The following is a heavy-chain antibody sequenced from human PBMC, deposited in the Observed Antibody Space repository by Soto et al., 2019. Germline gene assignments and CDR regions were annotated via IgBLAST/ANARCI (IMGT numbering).Heavy chain of an antibody. CDR1: GGSISSSSYY. CDR3: ARRRVAVVDY. J-gene: IGHJ4*02. CDR2: IYYSGST. Sequence: QLQLQESGPGLVKPSETLSLTCTVSGGSISSSSYYWGWIRQPPGKGLEWIGSIYYSGSTYYNPSLKSRVTISVATSTNQFPLKLSSVTAADTAVYYCARRRVAVVDYWGQGTLVTVSS. D-gene: IGHD6-19*01. V-gene: IGHV4-39*01.